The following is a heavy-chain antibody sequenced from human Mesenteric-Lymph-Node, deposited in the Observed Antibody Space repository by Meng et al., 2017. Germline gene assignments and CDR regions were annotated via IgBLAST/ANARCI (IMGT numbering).Heavy chain of an antibody. CDR3: TTGGWLRFWDY. CDR1: GFTFSSYA. V-gene: IGHV3-15*01. CDR2: INSKTDGGTT. Sequence: GESLKISCAASGFTFSSYAMSWVRQAPGKGLEWVGRINSKTDGGTTDYAAPVKGRFTISIDDSKNTLYLQMNSLKTEDTAVYYCTTGGWLRFWDYWGQGTLVTVSS. D-gene: IGHD5-12*01. J-gene: IGHJ4*02.